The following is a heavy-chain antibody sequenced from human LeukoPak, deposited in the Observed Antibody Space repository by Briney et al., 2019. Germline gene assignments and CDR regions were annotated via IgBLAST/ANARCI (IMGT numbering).Heavy chain of an antibody. CDR3: ARQGGVIPYYYYYGMDV. CDR2: IYNSGST. J-gene: IGHJ6*02. Sequence: SETLSLTCTVSGGSISSYHWSWIRQPPGKGLEWIGYIYNSGSTNYNPSLKSRVTISADTSKNQFSLKLNSVTAADTAVYYCARQGGVIPYYYYYGMDVWGQGTTVTVSS. D-gene: IGHD3-22*01. CDR1: GGSISSYH. V-gene: IGHV4-59*08.